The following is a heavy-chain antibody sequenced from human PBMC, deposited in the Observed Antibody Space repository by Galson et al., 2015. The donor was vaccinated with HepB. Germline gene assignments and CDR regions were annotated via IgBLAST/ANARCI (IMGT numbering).Heavy chain of an antibody. CDR1: GFTFSTYG. J-gene: IGHJ3*02. CDR2: ISGSGGNT. Sequence: SLRLSCAASGFTFSTYGMGWVRQAPGKGLEWVSSISGSGGNTYYADSVKGRFTISRDNSENTLYLQVNSLSADDTAVYYCAKGGGGGAFDIWGRGTMVTVSS. CDR3: AKGGGGGAFDI. V-gene: IGHV3-23*01.